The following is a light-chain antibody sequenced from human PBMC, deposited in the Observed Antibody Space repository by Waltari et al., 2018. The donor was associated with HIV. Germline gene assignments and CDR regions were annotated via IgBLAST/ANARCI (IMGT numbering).Light chain of an antibody. V-gene: IGKV1-17*01. CDR3: LQDSDYPWT. CDR1: QGIRDK. CDR2: GAS. Sequence: EIQMTQSPSSLSASIADSVTITCRASQGIRDKLGWYQQKPGKAPQRLIYGASNLQSGVPSRFSGSRSGTEFTLTIISLQPEDFATYYCLQDSDYPWTFGQGTKVEIK. J-gene: IGKJ1*01.